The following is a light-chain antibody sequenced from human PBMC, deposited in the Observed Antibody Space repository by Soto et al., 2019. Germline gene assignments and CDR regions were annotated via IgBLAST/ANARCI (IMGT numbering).Light chain of an antibody. V-gene: IGKV3-15*01. CDR2: GAS. Sequence: EIVMTQSPATLSVSPGERATISCRASQSVSSNLAWYQQKPGQAPRLLIYGASTRATGIPARFSGSGSGTEFSLSISSLQSEDFAVYYCQQYNNWSPTFGQGTKVEI. CDR3: QQYNNWSPT. J-gene: IGKJ1*01. CDR1: QSVSSN.